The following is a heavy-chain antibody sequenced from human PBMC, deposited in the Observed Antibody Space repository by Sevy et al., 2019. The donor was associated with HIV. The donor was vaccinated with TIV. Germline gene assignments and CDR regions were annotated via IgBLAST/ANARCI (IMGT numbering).Heavy chain of an antibody. D-gene: IGHD3-16*01. CDR2: ISYEGSNE. J-gene: IGHJ4*02. CDR3: ARDWGTPPTAILYYFDF. V-gene: IGHV3-30*04. CDR1: TFTFGHYA. Sequence: ALKISCAASTFTFGHYAMHWVRQAPGKGLQWVAGISYEGSNEYYTDSVKGRFTISRDNSKNTLNLEMNNLRVEDTALYYCARDWGTPPTAILYYFDFWGQGIPVTVSS.